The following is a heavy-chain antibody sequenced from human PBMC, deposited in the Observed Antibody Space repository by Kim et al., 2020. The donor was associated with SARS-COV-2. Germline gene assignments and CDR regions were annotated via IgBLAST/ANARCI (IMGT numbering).Heavy chain of an antibody. Sequence: GGSLRLSCAASGFTFSRRAMSWVRQAPGKGLEWIASVNNGGNAYYADSVKGRFTVSRDITMDTLYLQMNSLTAEDTSLYYCAKDHPSNGWPTFHPWGPGSLVAVSS. CDR1: GFTFSRRA. CDR3: AKDHPSNGWPTFHP. V-gene: IGHV3-23*01. CDR2: VNNGGNA. J-gene: IGHJ5*02. D-gene: IGHD6-19*01.